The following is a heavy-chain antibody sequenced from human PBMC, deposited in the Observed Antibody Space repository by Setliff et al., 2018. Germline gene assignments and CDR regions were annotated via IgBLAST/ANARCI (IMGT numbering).Heavy chain of an antibody. J-gene: IGHJ6*02. CDR2: IFQSGNT. CDR1: GSSIISDYY. Sequence: SETLSLTCAVSGSSIISDYYWVWIRQPPGRGLEWIGSIFQSGNTYYNPSLESRVTISVDTSKNQFSLKVNSVTAADTAVYYCATLLANYGSGMDVWGQGTTVTVSS. V-gene: IGHV4-38-2*01. D-gene: IGHD3-10*01. CDR3: ATLLANYGSGMDV.